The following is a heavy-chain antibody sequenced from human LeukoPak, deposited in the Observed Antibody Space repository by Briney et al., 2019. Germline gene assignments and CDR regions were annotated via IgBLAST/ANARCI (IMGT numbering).Heavy chain of an antibody. CDR1: GFTFSNAW. CDR2: IKSKTDGGTT. CDR3: TTDRWELLPDYYYYYGMDV. Sequence: GGSLRLSCAASGFTFSNAWMNWVRQAPGKGLEWGGRIKSKTDGGTTDYAAPVKGRFTISRDDSKNTLYLQMNSLKTEDTAVYYCTTDRWELLPDYYYYYGMDVWGQGTTVTVSS. D-gene: IGHD1-26*01. J-gene: IGHJ6*02. V-gene: IGHV3-15*07.